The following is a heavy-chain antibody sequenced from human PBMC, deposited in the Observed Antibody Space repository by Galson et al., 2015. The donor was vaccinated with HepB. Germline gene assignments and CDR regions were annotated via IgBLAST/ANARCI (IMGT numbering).Heavy chain of an antibody. Sequence: SLRLACAASGFTFSSYGMHWVRQAPGKGLEWVAVIWYDGSNKYYADSVKGRFTISRDNSKNTLYLQMNSLRAEDTAVYYCARDRQLLWRVVDALDYWFQGTLVTVSS. J-gene: IGHJ4*02. CDR1: GFTFSSYG. CDR3: ARDRQLLWRVVDALDY. D-gene: IGHD2-2*01. V-gene: IGHV3-33*01. CDR2: IWYDGSNK.